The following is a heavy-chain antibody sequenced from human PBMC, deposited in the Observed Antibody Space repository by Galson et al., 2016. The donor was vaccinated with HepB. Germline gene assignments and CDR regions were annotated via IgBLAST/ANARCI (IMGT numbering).Heavy chain of an antibody. D-gene: IGHD6-19*01. V-gene: IGHV4-31*03. CDR1: GVSISSGGYY. CDR3: ARDSYPRSSQFDP. J-gene: IGHJ5*02. Sequence: TLSLTCTVSGVSISSGGYYWSWIRQHPGKGLEWIGYIYYSGSTYYNPSLKSRLTISVDTSKNQFSLKLSSVTAADTAVYYCARDSYPRSSQFDPWGQGTLATVSS. CDR2: IYYSGST.